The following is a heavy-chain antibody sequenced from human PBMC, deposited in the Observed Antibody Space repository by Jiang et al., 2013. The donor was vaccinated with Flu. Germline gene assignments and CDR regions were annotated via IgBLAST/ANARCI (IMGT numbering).Heavy chain of an antibody. J-gene: IGHJ4*02. D-gene: IGHD3-22*01. CDR2: IWYDGSHK. V-gene: IGHV3-33*01. Sequence: GVVQPGNSLRLSCAASGLIFRNYGMHWVRQAPGKGLEWVAVIWYDGSHKYYVDSVKGRFTISRDNSKNTLYLEMNSLRAEDTAVYYCARERYHHDSFGYPLAAECDYWGQGTRVTVSS. CDR1: GLIFRNYG. CDR3: ARERYHHDSFGYPLAAECDY.